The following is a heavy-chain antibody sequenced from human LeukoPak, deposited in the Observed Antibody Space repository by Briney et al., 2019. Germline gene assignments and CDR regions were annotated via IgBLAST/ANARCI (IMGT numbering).Heavy chain of an antibody. D-gene: IGHD3-3*01. Sequence: SVKVSCKASGGTFSSYAISWVRQAPGQGLEWMGRIIPILGIANYAQKFQGRVTITADKSTSTAYMELSSLRSEDTAVYYCARVQRAIRFLQYYYYMDVWGKGTTVTVSS. CDR3: ARVQRAIRFLQYYYYMDV. J-gene: IGHJ6*03. CDR2: IIPILGIA. V-gene: IGHV1-69*04. CDR1: GGTFSSYA.